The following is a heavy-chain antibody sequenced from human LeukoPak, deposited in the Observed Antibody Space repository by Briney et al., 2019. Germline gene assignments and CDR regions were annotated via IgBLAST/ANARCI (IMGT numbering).Heavy chain of an antibody. J-gene: IGHJ4*02. CDR1: GYTFTNYA. D-gene: IGHD6-13*01. V-gene: IGHV1-18*01. CDR2: ISTYNGNT. Sequence: ASVKVSCKASGYTFTNYAISWVRQAPGQGLEWMGWISTYNGNTNYAQKFQGRVTMTTDTSTSTAYMELRSLRSDDTAVYYCAREAAAGPNFDYWGQGTLVTVSS. CDR3: AREAAAGPNFDY.